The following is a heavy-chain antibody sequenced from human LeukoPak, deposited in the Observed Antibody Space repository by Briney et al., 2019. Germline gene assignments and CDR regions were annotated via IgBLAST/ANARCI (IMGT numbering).Heavy chain of an antibody. CDR3: ARECEYNWKYCWLDP. V-gene: IGHV6-1*01. CDR1: GDSVSSNSAA. Sequence: SQTLSLTCAISGDSVSSNSAAWNWIRQSPSRGLEWLGRTYYRSKWYNEYAVSVKSRIIINPETSKNQFSLQLNSVTPEDTAVYYCARECEYNWKYCWLDPWGQGTLVTVSS. D-gene: IGHD1-7*01. J-gene: IGHJ5*02. CDR2: TYYRSKWYN.